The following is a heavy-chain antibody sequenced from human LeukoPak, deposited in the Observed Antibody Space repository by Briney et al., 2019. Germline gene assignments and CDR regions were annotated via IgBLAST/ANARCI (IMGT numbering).Heavy chain of an antibody. CDR2: IIPILGIA. J-gene: IGHJ6*02. Sequence: ASVKVSCKASGGTFSSYAISWVRQAPGQGLEWVGRIIPILGIANYAQKFQGRVTITADKSTSTAYMELSSLRAEDTAVYYCATSPVVVAATPGANYYYYGMDVWGQGTTVTVSS. CDR3: ATSPVVVAATPGANYYYYGMDV. V-gene: IGHV1-69*04. D-gene: IGHD2-15*01. CDR1: GGTFSSYA.